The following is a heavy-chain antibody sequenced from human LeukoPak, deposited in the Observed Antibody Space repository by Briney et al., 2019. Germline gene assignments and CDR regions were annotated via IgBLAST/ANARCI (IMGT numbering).Heavy chain of an antibody. D-gene: IGHD2-15*01. Sequence: GGSLRLSCAASGFTVSSNYMSWVRQAPGKGLEWVSVIYSGGRTYYADSVKGRFAISRDNPKNTLYLQMNSLRAEDTAVYYCARVTGGGYFDYWGQGTLVTVSS. CDR2: IYSGGRT. J-gene: IGHJ4*02. CDR1: GFTVSSNY. V-gene: IGHV3-66*02. CDR3: ARVTGGGYFDY.